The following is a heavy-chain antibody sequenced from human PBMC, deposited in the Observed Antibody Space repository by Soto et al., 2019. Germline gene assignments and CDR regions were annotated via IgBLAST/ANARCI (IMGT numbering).Heavy chain of an antibody. CDR2: INHSGST. CDR1: GGSFSGYY. D-gene: IGHD1-20*01. Sequence: PSETLSLTCAVYGGSFSGYYWSWIRQPPGKGLEWIGEINHSGSTNYNPSLKSRVTISVDTSKNQFSLKLSSVTAADTAVYYCARRYNWNDGVFDYWGQGTLVTVSS. CDR3: ARRYNWNDGVFDY. J-gene: IGHJ4*02. V-gene: IGHV4-34*01.